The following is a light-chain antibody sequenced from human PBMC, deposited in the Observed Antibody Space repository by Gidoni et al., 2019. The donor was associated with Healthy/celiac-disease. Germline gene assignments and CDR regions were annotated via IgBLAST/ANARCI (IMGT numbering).Light chain of an antibody. J-gene: IGKJ1*01. V-gene: IGKV3-20*01. CDR1: QSVSSSY. CDR2: GAS. Sequence: ELELTQSPGTLSLSPGERATPSCRASQSVSSSYLAWYQQKPGQAPRLLISGASSRATGIPDRLSGSGSGTDGTLTISRLGPEDFAVYDCQQYGSSSWTFGQGTKVEIK. CDR3: QQYGSSSWT.